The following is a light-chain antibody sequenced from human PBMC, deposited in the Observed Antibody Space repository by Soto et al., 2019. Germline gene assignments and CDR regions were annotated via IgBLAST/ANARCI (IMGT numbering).Light chain of an antibody. CDR2: GAS. V-gene: IGKV3-20*01. CDR1: QFLSSY. CDR3: QQYGSSPRT. Sequence: VLTQSPVTLSLSPGERASLSCRASQFLSSYLAWYQQKPGQAPRLLIYGASSRATGIPDRFSGSGSGTDFTLTISRLEPEDFAVYYCQQYGSSPRTLGQGTKVDIK. J-gene: IGKJ1*01.